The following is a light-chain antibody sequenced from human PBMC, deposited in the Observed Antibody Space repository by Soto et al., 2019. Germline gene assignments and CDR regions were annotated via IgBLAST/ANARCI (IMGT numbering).Light chain of an antibody. V-gene: IGKV4-1*01. J-gene: IGKJ5*01. CDR3: QQYYSSVVT. CDR2: WAS. CDR1: QSILSSSNNKNS. Sequence: IVMTQSPDSLAVSLGERATINCKSSQSILSSSNNKNSLAWFQQQPGQPPKLLIYWASTRESGVPDRFSGGGSGTDFTLTISSLQAEDVAVYYCQQYYSSVVTFGQGTRLEIK.